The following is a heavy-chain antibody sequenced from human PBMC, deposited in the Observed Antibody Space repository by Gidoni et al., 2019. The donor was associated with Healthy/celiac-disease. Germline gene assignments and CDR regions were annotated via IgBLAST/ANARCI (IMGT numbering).Heavy chain of an antibody. Sequence: QVQLQQSGPGLVKPSQTLSLTCAISGDSVSSNSAAWNWIRQSPSRGLEWLGRTYYRSKGYKDYAVSVKSRITINPDTSKNQFSLQLNSVTPEDTAVYYCAREGRIAVAGTINWYFDLWGRGTLVTVSS. CDR1: GDSVSSNSAA. D-gene: IGHD6-19*01. J-gene: IGHJ2*01. CDR3: AREGRIAVAGTINWYFDL. V-gene: IGHV6-1*01. CDR2: TYYRSKGYK.